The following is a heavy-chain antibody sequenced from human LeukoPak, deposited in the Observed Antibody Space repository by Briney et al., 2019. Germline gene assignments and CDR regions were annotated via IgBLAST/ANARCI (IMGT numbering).Heavy chain of an antibody. J-gene: IGHJ4*02. CDR2: IYHSGST. CDR1: GYSISSGYY. Sequence: SETLSLTCTVSGYSISSGYYWGWIRQPPGKGLEWIGSIYHSGSTYYNPSLKSRVTISVDTSKNQFSLKLSSVTAADTAVYYCARDPADPDYYDSSGPPDYWGQGTLVTVSS. CDR3: ARDPADPDYYDSSGPPDY. V-gene: IGHV4-38-2*02. D-gene: IGHD3-22*01.